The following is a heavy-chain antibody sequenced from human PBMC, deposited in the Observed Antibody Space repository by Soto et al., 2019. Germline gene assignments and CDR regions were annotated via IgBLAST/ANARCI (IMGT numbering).Heavy chain of an antibody. J-gene: IGHJ4*02. D-gene: IGHD6-19*01. Sequence: GGSLRLSCAASGFTFSSYAMHWVRQAPGKGLEWLTIISDDRIDESYEGSEKVRITISRDNANNLLYLQMSCLRADDTGVYYCARDSSHGGWYTHFDHWGQGTLVTVSS. CDR1: GFTFSSYA. CDR3: ARDSSHGGWYTHFDH. CDR2: ISDDRIDE. V-gene: IGHV3-30-3*01.